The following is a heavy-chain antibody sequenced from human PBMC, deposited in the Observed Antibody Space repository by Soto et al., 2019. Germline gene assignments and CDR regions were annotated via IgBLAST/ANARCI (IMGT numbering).Heavy chain of an antibody. J-gene: IGHJ4*02. Sequence: PSETLSHTCAVEGGSFSGYYWSWIRQPPGKGLEWIGEINHSGSTNYNPSLKSRVTISVDTSKNQFSLKLSSVTAADTAVYYCARGGPYYDILTGYQPIDYWGQGTLVTVSS. CDR1: GGSFSGYY. CDR3: ARGGPYYDILTGYQPIDY. V-gene: IGHV4-34*01. CDR2: INHSGST. D-gene: IGHD3-9*01.